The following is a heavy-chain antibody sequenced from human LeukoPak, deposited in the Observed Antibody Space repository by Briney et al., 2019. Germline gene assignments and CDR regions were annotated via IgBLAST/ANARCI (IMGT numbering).Heavy chain of an antibody. CDR3: ASPLSTTVVTPGEDYYYYYMDV. CDR2: IIPILGIA. J-gene: IGHJ6*03. CDR1: GGTFSSYA. D-gene: IGHD4-23*01. Sequence: ASVKVSCKASGGTFSSYAISWVRQAPGQGLEWMGRIIPILGIANYAQKLQGRVTMTRDTSISTAYMELSRLRSDDTAVYYCASPLSTTVVTPGEDYYYYYMDVWGKGTTVTVSS. V-gene: IGHV1-69*04.